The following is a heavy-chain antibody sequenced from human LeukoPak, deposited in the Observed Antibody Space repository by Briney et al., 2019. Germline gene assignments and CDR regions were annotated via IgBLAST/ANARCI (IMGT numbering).Heavy chain of an antibody. D-gene: IGHD3-16*02. CDR3: ARSSVYYDYVWGSYRLGTFDY. Sequence: SETLSLTCAVSGYSISSGYYWGWIRQPPGKGLEWIGSIYHSGGTYYNPSLKSRVTISVDTSKNQFSLKLSSVTAADTAVYYCARSSVYYDYVWGSYRLGTFDYWGQGTLVTVSS. V-gene: IGHV4-38-2*01. J-gene: IGHJ4*02. CDR1: GYSISSGYY. CDR2: IYHSGGT.